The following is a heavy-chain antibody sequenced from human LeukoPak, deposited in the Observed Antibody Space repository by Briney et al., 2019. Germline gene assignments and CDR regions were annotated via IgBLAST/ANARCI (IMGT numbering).Heavy chain of an antibody. CDR3: ARAPRYCSGGSCGYLFDY. CDR2: ISGSGGST. CDR1: GFTFSSYA. Sequence: GGSLRLSCAASGFTFSSYAMSWVRQAPGKGLEWVSAISGSGGSTYYADSVKGRFTISRDNSKNTLYLQMNSLRAEDTAVYYCARAPRYCSGGSCGYLFDYWGQGTLVTVSS. J-gene: IGHJ4*02. D-gene: IGHD2-15*01. V-gene: IGHV3-23*01.